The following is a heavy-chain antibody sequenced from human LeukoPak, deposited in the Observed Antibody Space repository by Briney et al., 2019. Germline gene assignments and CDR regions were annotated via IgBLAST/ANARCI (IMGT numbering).Heavy chain of an antibody. CDR2: INPNSGGT. CDR3: AGTNSSGYLVCGMDV. J-gene: IGHJ6*02. D-gene: IGHD3-22*01. CDR1: GYTFTGYY. V-gene: IGHV1-2*02. Sequence: ASVKVSCKASGYTFTGYYMHWVRQAPGQGLEWMGWINPNSGGTNYAQKFQGRVTTTRDTSISTAYMELSRLRSDDTAVYYCAGTNSSGYLVCGMDVWGQGTTVTVSS.